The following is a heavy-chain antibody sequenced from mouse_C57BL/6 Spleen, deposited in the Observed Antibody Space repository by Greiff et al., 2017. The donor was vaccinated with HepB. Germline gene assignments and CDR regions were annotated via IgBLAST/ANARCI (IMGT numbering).Heavy chain of an antibody. Sequence: VQLKESGAELVKPGASVKLSCTASGFNIKDYYMHWVKQRTEQGLEWIGRIDPGDGETKYAPKCQGKATITADTSSNTAYLQLSSLTAEDTAVYYCALGPSTVVEGYAMDYWGQGTSVTVSS. V-gene: IGHV14-2*01. CDR3: ALGPSTVVEGYAMDY. D-gene: IGHD1-1*01. J-gene: IGHJ4*01. CDR1: GFNIKDYY. CDR2: IDPGDGET.